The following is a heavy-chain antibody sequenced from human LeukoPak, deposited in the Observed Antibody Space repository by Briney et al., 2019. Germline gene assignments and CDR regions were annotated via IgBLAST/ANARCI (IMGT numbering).Heavy chain of an antibody. CDR3: ARQYQLAPYNWFDP. J-gene: IGHJ5*02. CDR2: INHSGST. Sequence: PSETLSLTCAVYGGSFSGYYWSWIRQPPGKGLEWIGEINHSGSTNYNPSLKSRVTISVDTSKNQFSLQLNSVTPEDTAVYYCARQYQLAPYNWFDPWGQGTLVTVSS. CDR1: GGSFSGYY. D-gene: IGHD2-2*01. V-gene: IGHV4-34*01.